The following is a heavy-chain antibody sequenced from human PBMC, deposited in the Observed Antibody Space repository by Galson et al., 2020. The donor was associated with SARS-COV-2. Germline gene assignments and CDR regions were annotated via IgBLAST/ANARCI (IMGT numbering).Heavy chain of an antibody. Sequence: SETLSLTCTVSGGSVSSYLWSWIRQPPGKGLEWIGYIYHSGSTNYNPSIKSRGTISVDTSKNQFSLKLSSVTAADTAVYYCARDYDSSGYYFAYWGQGTLVTVSS. CDR1: GGSVSSYL. D-gene: IGHD3-22*01. CDR2: IYHSGST. CDR3: ARDYDSSGYYFAY. V-gene: IGHV4-59*02. J-gene: IGHJ4*02.